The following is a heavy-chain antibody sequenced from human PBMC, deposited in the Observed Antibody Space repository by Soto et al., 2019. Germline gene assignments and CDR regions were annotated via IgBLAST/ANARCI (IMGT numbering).Heavy chain of an antibody. V-gene: IGHV1-18*01. CDR3: ARDPVAGTYFGY. CDR1: GYTFISYG. CDR2: INAFNGNT. J-gene: IGHJ4*02. D-gene: IGHD6-19*01. Sequence: QVQLVQSGAEVKKPGASVKVSCKASGYTFISYGISWVRQAPGQGLEWMGWINAFNGNTNYAQKLQGRVTMTRDTSPSRAYMELRSLRADDAAVYYCARDPVAGTYFGYWGQGPLVTVSS.